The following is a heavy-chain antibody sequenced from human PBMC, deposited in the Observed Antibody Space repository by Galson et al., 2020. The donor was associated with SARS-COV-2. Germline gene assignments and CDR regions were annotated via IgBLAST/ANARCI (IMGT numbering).Heavy chain of an antibody. CDR2: IYDSGNT. D-gene: IGHD3-16*01. CDR3: AREGATFYVGAFET. CDR1: GGSINTYF. J-gene: IGHJ3*02. Sequence: SETLSLTCTVSGGSINTYFWSWIRQPPGKGLEWIGHIYDSGNTNYNPSLKSQVTISLDTSKNQFSLKLSSVTAADTAVYYCAREGATFYVGAFETWGQGTMVTVSS. V-gene: IGHV4-59*01.